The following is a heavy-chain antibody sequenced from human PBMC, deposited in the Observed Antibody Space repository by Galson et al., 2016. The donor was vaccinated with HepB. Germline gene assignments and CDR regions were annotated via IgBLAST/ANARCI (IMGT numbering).Heavy chain of an antibody. CDR2: ILHSGRV. Sequence: ETLSLTCAVSGVSISSSDWWSWVRQPPGQGLEWIGQILHSGRVNYTPSLASRVTISIDTSNNHFSLRLTSVTAADTALYYCARQYWGGPSDYWGQGTLVIVSS. J-gene: IGHJ4*02. V-gene: IGHV4-4*02. CDR1: GVSISSSDW. D-gene: IGHD2/OR15-2a*01. CDR3: ARQYWGGPSDY.